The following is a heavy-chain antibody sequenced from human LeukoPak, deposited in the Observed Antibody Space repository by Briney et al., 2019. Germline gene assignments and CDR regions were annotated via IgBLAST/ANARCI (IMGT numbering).Heavy chain of an antibody. CDR3: ARVHSSSLDFDY. J-gene: IGHJ4*02. D-gene: IGHD6-6*01. CDR2: IYYSGST. V-gene: IGHV4-59*01. CDR1: GGSISSYY. Sequence: PSETLSLTCTVSGGSISSYYWSWIRQPPGKGLEWIGYIYYSGSTNYNPSLKSRVTISVDTSKNQFSLKLGSVTAADTAVYYCARVHSSSLDFDYWGQGTLVTVSS.